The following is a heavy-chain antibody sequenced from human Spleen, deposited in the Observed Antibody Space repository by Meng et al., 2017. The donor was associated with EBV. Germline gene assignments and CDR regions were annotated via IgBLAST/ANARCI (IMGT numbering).Heavy chain of an antibody. CDR3: ARGHDSGTYTFDP. CDR1: GYSFTEHA. J-gene: IGHJ5*02. V-gene: IGHV7-4-1*02. Sequence: QWQLVQSGSELRKPGASVKVSCKASGYSFTEHAMNWVRQAPRQGLEWMGWINTNTGDPTYAQDFTGRFVFSLDTSVTTAYLQISSLKAEDTAVYYCARGHDSGTYTFDPWGQGTLVTVSS. D-gene: IGHD3-10*01. CDR2: INTNTGDP.